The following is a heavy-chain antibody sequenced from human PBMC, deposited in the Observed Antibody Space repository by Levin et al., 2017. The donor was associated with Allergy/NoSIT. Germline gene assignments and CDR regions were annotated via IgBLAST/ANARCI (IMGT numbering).Heavy chain of an antibody. D-gene: IGHD6-13*01. CDR3: ARPIGIAAAADFDY. CDR1: GFTFSSYW. Sequence: GGSLRLSCAASGFTFSSYWMHWVRQAPGKGLVWVSRINSDGSSTSYADSVKGRFTISRDNAKNTLYLQMNSLRAEDTAVYYCARPIGIAAAADFDYWGQGTLVTVSS. CDR2: INSDGSST. J-gene: IGHJ4*02. V-gene: IGHV3-74*01.